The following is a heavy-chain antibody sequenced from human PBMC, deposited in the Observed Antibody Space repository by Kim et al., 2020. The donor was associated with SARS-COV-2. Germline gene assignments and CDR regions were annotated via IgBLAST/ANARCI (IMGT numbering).Heavy chain of an antibody. CDR3: ASLYSGSYYGAFDI. V-gene: IGHV3-21*01. D-gene: IGHD1-26*01. J-gene: IGHJ3*02. Sequence: ADSVKGRFTISRDNAKNSLYLQMNSLRAEDTAVYYCASLYSGSYYGAFDIWGQGTMVTVSS.